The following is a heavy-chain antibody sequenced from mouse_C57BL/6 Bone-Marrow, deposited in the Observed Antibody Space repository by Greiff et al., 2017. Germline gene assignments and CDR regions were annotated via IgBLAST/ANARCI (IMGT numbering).Heavy chain of an antibody. J-gene: IGHJ2*01. CDR3: ARRAYYYGNYFDY. CDR2: INPNNGGT. V-gene: IGHV1-26*01. CDR1: GYTFTDYY. Sequence: EVKLMESGPELVKPGASVKISCKASGYTFTDYYMNWVKQSHGKSLEWIGDINPNNGGTSYNQKFKGKATLTVDKSSSTAYMELRSLTSEDSAVYYCARRAYYYGNYFDYWGQGTTLTVSS. D-gene: IGHD1-1*01.